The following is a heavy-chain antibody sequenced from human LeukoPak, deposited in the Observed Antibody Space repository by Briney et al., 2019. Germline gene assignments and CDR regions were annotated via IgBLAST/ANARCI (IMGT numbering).Heavy chain of an antibody. CDR3: AKDHYWSIDY. D-gene: IGHD3-3*01. J-gene: IGHJ4*02. CDR2: IKGDGIST. V-gene: IGHV3-74*01. Sequence: GGSLRLSCAASGFDFSSNWMHWVRHAPGQGLVWVSRIKGDGISTNYADSVKGRFTISRDIAKNTLYLQMNILRAEDTGVYYCAKDHYWSIDYWGRATLVTVSS. CDR1: GFDFSSNW.